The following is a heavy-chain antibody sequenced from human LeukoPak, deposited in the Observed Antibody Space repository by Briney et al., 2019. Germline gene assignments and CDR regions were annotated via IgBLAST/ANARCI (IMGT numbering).Heavy chain of an antibody. D-gene: IGHD1-1*01. V-gene: IGHV3-48*03. J-gene: IGHJ4*02. CDR3: ATLVNYWSFDY. CDR1: GFTFSSYE. Sequence: GRSLRLSCAASGFTFSSYEMNWVRQAPGKGLEWVSYISSSGSTIYYADSVKGRFTISRDNAKNSLYLQMNSLRAEDTAVYYCATLVNYWSFDYWGQGTLVTVSS. CDR2: ISSSGSTI.